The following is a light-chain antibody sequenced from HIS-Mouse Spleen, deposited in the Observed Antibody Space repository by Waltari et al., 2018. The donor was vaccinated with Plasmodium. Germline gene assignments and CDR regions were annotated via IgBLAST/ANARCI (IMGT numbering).Light chain of an antibody. CDR2: KAS. J-gene: IGKJ1*01. Sequence: DIQMTQSPSTLSASVGDRVTITCRASQSISSWLAWYQQKPGKAPKLLIYKASSLESGVPSRFRGSGSGTEFTLTISSLQPDDFATYCQQYNSYWTFGQGTKVEIK. CDR3: QQYNSYWT. V-gene: IGKV1-5*03. CDR1: QSISSW.